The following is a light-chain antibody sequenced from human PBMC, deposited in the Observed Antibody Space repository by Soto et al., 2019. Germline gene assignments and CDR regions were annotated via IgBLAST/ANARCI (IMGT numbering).Light chain of an antibody. CDR1: SSDVGGYNH. Sequence: QSALTQPASVSGSPGQSITISCTGTSSDVGGYNHVSWYQHSPGKAPKLILFAVSDRPSGVSHRFSGSKSGNTASLTISGLQADDEADYYCCSYSSLTTVVFGGGTKLTVL. CDR2: AVS. V-gene: IGLV2-14*01. J-gene: IGLJ2*01. CDR3: CSYSSLTTVV.